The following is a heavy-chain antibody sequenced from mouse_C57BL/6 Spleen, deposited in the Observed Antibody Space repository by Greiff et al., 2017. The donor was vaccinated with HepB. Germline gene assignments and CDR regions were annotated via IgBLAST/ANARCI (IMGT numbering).Heavy chain of an antibody. CDR2: IYPGDGDT. D-gene: IGHD1-1*01. Sequence: VQLQQSGPELVKPGASVKISCKASGYAFSSSWMNWVKQRPGKGLEWIGRIYPGDGDTNYNGKFKGKATLTADKSSSTAYMQLSSLTSEDSAVYFCARDSTTVHWYFDVWGTGTTVTVSS. J-gene: IGHJ1*03. CDR1: GYAFSSSW. V-gene: IGHV1-82*01. CDR3: ARDSTTVHWYFDV.